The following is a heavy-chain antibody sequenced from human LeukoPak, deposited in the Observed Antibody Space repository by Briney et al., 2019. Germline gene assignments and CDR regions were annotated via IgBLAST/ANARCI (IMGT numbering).Heavy chain of an antibody. J-gene: IGHJ4*02. CDR3: AKDQGYNWNYEDYFDY. Sequence: TGGSLRLSCAASGFTFSSYWMSWVRQAPGKGLEWVANIKQDGSEKYYVDSVKGRFTISRDNAKNSLYLQMNSLRAEDTAVYYCAKDQGYNWNYEDYFDYWGQGTLVTVSS. V-gene: IGHV3-7*01. D-gene: IGHD1-7*01. CDR1: GFTFSSYW. CDR2: IKQDGSEK.